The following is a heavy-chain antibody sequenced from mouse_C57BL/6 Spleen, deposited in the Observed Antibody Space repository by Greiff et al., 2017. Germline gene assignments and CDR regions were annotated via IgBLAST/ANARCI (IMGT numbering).Heavy chain of an antibody. J-gene: IGHJ4*01. Sequence: VQLQQSGPELVKPGASVKISCKASGYAFSSSWMNWVKQRPGKGLEWIGRIYPGDGDTNYNGKFQGKAPLTADKSSSTAYMQLSSLTSEDSAVYFCARSIYYYGSSYDYAMDYWGQGTAVTVSS. V-gene: IGHV1-82*01. CDR1: GYAFSSSW. CDR3: ARSIYYYGSSYDYAMDY. D-gene: IGHD1-1*01. CDR2: IYPGDGDT.